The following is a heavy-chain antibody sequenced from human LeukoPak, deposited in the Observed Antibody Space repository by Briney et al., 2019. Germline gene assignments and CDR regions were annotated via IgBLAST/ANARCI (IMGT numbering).Heavy chain of an antibody. D-gene: IGHD2-2*01. Sequence: GASVKVSCKASGGTFSSYTISWVRQAPGQGLEWMGRIIPILGIANYAQKFQGRVTITADKSTSTAYMELSSLRSEDTAVYYCASSPLGYCSSTSCYGHYYYYYGMDVWGQGTTVTVSS. J-gene: IGHJ6*02. CDR1: GGTFSSYT. CDR2: IIPILGIA. CDR3: ASSPLGYCSSTSCYGHYYYYYGMDV. V-gene: IGHV1-69*02.